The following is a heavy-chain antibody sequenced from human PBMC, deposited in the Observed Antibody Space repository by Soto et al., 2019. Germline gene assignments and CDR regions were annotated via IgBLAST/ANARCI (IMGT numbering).Heavy chain of an antibody. CDR2: INHSGST. Sequence: NPSETLSLTCAVYGGSFSGYYWSWIRQPPGKGLEWIGEINHSGSTNYNPSLKSRVTISVDTSKNQFSLKLSSVTAADTAVYYCARTSLSRYYDFWSGYYKGFDYWGQGTLVTVSS. J-gene: IGHJ4*02. V-gene: IGHV4-34*01. CDR1: GGSFSGYY. D-gene: IGHD3-3*01. CDR3: ARTSLSRYYDFWSGYYKGFDY.